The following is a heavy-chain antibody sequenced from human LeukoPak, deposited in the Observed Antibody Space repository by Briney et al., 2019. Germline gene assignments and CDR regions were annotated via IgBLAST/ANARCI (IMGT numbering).Heavy chain of an antibody. Sequence: SETLSLTCTVSGGSISSYYWSWIRQPPGKGLEWIGEINHSGSTNYNPSLKSRVTISVDTSKNQFSLKLSSVTAADTAVYYCARESGWPSYYYYYMDVWGKGTTVTVSS. D-gene: IGHD6-19*01. CDR2: INHSGST. J-gene: IGHJ6*03. CDR3: ARESGWPSYYYYYMDV. V-gene: IGHV4-34*01. CDR1: GGSISSYY.